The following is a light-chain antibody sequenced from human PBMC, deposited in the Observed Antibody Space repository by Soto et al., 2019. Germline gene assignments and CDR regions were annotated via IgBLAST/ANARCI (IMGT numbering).Light chain of an antibody. CDR1: QSVSSSY. V-gene: IGKV3-20*01. Sequence: EIVLTQSPGTLSLSPGERATLPCRASQSVSSSYLAWYQQKPGQAPRLLIYGASSRATGIPDRFSGSGSGTDFTLTISRLEPEDFAVYYCQQYGSSPPWTFGQGTTVEIK. CDR2: GAS. J-gene: IGKJ1*01. CDR3: QQYGSSPPWT.